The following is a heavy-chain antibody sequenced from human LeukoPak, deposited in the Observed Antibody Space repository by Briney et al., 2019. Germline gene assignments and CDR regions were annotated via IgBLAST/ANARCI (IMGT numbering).Heavy chain of an antibody. Sequence: ASVKVSCEASGYTFTGYYMHWVRQAPGQGLEWMGWINPNSGGTNYAQKFQGRVTMTRDTSISTAYMELSRLRSDDTAVYYCATDIAVAGKGTYYFDYWGQGTLVTVSS. CDR2: INPNSGGT. CDR3: ATDIAVAGKGTYYFDY. D-gene: IGHD6-19*01. CDR1: GYTFTGYY. J-gene: IGHJ4*02. V-gene: IGHV1-2*02.